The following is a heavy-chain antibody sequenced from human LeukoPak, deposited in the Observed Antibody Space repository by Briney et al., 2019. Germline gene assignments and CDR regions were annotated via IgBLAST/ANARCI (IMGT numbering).Heavy chain of an antibody. V-gene: IGHV3-74*03. Sequence: GGSLRLSCTASGFTFGGHWIHWVRQAPGMGLVWVSRINEHGTDSMYAESVKGRFTISRDNAKNTVYLQMNSLRAEDTAVYYCVRGPSGYHNTGGQGTLVTVSS. D-gene: IGHD5-12*01. CDR3: VRGPSGYHNT. CDR1: GFTFGGHW. CDR2: INEHGTDS. J-gene: IGHJ4*02.